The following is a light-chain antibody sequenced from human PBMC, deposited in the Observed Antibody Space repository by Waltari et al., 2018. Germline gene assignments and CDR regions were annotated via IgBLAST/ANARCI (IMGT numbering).Light chain of an antibody. V-gene: IGLV3-19*01. Sequence: SSDLTQDPAVSVALGQTVRITCHGDSLRKFYAGWYQQRTGQAPRLVMYSDDNRPSGIPERFSGSRSGNTASLTITGAQAEDEAEYHCYSRHNSGNHLVIFGGGTKLTVL. J-gene: IGLJ2*01. CDR2: SDD. CDR3: YSRHNSGNHLVI. CDR1: SLRKFY.